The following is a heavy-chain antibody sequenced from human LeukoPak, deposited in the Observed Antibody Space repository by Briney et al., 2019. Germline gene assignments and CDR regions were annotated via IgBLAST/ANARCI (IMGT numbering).Heavy chain of an antibody. CDR1: GGSISSSSYY. CDR2: IYYTGST. J-gene: IGHJ4*02. CDR3: ARTPPQPGYHLGFDY. D-gene: IGHD3-3*02. V-gene: IGHV4-39*07. Sequence: PSETLSLTCTVSGGSISSSSYYWGWIRQPPGKGLEWIGSIYYTGSTYYNPSLKSRVTISVDTSKNQFSLKLSSVTAADTAVYYCARTPPQPGYHLGFDYWGQGTLVTVSS.